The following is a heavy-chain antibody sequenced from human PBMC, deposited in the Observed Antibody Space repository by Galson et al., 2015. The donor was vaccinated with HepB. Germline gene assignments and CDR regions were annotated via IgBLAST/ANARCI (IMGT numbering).Heavy chain of an antibody. CDR3: ARDYLPGWHPGGDPFDY. CDR2: ITPMFNTT. CDR1: GGTFSKYD. D-gene: IGHD3-16*01. J-gene: IGHJ4*02. Sequence: SCKASGGTFSKYDISWVRQAPGQGLEWMGGITPMFNTTKYAQKFQDRVTITADDSTSTAYMELSSLRSEDTAVYYCARDYLPGWHPGGDPFDYWGQGTLVTVSS. V-gene: IGHV1-69*01.